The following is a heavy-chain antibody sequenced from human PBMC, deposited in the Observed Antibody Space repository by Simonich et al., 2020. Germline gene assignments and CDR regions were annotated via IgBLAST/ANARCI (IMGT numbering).Heavy chain of an antibody. CDR1: GFTFSSYA. D-gene: IGHD3-22*01. CDR3: AKDLGERITMIVVVIDAFDI. V-gene: IGHV3-23*01. J-gene: IGHJ3*02. Sequence: GGGLVQPGGSLRLSCAASGFTFSSYAMSWVRPAPGKGLEWVSAIRGSGGSTYYADSVKGRFTISRDNSKNTLYLQMNSLRAEDTAVYYCAKDLGERITMIVVVIDAFDIWGQGTMVTVSS. CDR2: IRGSGGST.